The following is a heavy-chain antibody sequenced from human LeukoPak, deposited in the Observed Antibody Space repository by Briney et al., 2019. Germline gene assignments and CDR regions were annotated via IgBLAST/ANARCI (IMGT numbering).Heavy chain of an antibody. CDR2: IYYSGST. J-gene: IGHJ4*02. CDR1: GGSITSGTYY. V-gene: IGHV4-39*01. D-gene: IGHD1-26*01. Sequence: SETLSLTCTVSGGSITSGTYYWGWIRQPPGKGLEWIGNIYYSGSTYYNPSLKSRVTISVDTSKNQFSLKLSSVTAANTAVYYCASLRERSYYARGFDYWGQGTLVTVSS. CDR3: ASLRERSYYARGFDY.